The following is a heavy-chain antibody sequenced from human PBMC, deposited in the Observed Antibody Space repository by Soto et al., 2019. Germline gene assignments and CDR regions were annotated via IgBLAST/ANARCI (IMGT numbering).Heavy chain of an antibody. D-gene: IGHD6-13*01. CDR2: ISDYNGNT. Sequence: QVQLLQSGAEVKKPGASVKVSCKASGYTFTSYVISWVRQAPGQGLEWMGWISDYNGNTNYAQKLQGRVIMTTDTSTSTAHMELRSLRADDTAVDYCARTYGYSCSSGYWGQGTLVTVSS. V-gene: IGHV1-18*01. J-gene: IGHJ4*02. CDR1: GYTFTSYV. CDR3: ARTYGYSCSSGY.